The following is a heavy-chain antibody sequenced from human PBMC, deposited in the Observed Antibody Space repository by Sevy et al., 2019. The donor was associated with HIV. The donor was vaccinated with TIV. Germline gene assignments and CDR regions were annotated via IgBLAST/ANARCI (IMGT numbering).Heavy chain of an antibody. D-gene: IGHD5-12*01. CDR2: IGTAGDT. CDR1: GFTFSSYD. Sequence: GGSLRLSCAASGFTFSSYDMHWVRQATGKGLEWVSAIGTAGDTYYPGSVKGRFTISRENAKNSLYLQMNRLRAGDTAVYYCARQARWLQLGDAFDIWGQGTMVTVSS. V-gene: IGHV3-13*01. CDR3: ARQARWLQLGDAFDI. J-gene: IGHJ3*02.